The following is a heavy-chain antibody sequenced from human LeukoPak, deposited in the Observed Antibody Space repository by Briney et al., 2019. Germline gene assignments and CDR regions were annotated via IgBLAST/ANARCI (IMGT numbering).Heavy chain of an antibody. D-gene: IGHD3-9*01. CDR2: FDPEDGET. CDR1: GYTLTELS. CDR3: VTGAPWV. J-gene: IGHJ4*02. Sequence: ASVKVSCKVSGYTLTELSMHWVRQAPGKGLEWMGGFDPEDGETIYAQKFQGRVSMTRNTSITTAYLEFSSLRPADTAIYYCVTGAPWVWGQGTLIVVSS. V-gene: IGHV1-24*01.